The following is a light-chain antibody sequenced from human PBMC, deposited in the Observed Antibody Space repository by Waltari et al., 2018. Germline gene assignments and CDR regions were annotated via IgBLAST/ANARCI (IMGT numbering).Light chain of an antibody. CDR1: QSITKY. CDR2: HAS. Sequence: EIVLTQSPGPLPLSPGERATPSCRASQSITKYLAWYQQKPGQAPRLLIYHASSRAAGIPDRFSGSGSGTDFSLSISRLEPEDFAVYYCQHYESLPVTFGQGTKVEIK. CDR3: QHYESLPVT. V-gene: IGKV3-20*01. J-gene: IGKJ1*01.